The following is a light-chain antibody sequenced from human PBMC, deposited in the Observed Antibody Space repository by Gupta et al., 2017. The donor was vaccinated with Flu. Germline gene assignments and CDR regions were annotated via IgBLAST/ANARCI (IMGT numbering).Light chain of an antibody. CDR3: KQYYSTLSIFS. J-gene: IGKJ3*01. V-gene: IGKV4-1*01. CDR1: QIVLYSSNNKDY. CDR2: SAS. Sequence: DIVMAQSPDSLAMCLGERATINCKSSQIVLYSSNNKDYLAWYQQKPGQPAKLLIYSASTRESRVPDRFSGSGSGTDFTLTISSLQAEDVAVYYCKQYYSTLSIFSFGPGTKVDIK.